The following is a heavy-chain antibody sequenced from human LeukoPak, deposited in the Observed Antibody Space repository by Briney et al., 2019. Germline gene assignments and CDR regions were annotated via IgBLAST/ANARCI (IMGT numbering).Heavy chain of an antibody. D-gene: IGHD5-12*01. CDR1: GGSFSGYY. V-gene: IGHV4-34*01. J-gene: IGHJ4*02. CDR3: ARGKWLRSSFDD. CDR2: INHSGST. Sequence: SETLSFTCAVYGGSFSGYYWSWIRQPPGKGLEWIGEINHSGSTNYNPSLKSRVTISVDTSKNQFSLKLSSVTAADTAVYYCARGKWLRSSFDDWGQGTLVTVSS.